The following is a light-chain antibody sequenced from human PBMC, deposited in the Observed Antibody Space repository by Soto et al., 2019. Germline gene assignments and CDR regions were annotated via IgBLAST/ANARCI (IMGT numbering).Light chain of an antibody. CDR3: SSYTSSISYV. V-gene: IGLV2-14*01. J-gene: IGLJ1*01. CDR1: SSDVGGYNY. CDR2: AVS. Sequence: QSALTQPASVSGSPGQSITISCTGTSSDVGGYNYVSWYQQHPGKAPKLMIYAVSNRHSGVSNRFSGSKSGNTASLTISGPHAEDEADYDCSSYTSSISYVFGTGTKVTV.